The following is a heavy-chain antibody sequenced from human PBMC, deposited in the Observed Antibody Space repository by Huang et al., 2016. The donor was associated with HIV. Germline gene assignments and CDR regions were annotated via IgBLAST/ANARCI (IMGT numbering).Heavy chain of an antibody. CDR3: AHRPYGSGNYYND. J-gene: IGHJ4*02. D-gene: IGHD3-10*01. CDR1: GFSFSTSGVG. V-gene: IGHV2-5*02. Sequence: QITLKQPGPTLVKPPQTLTLTCTFSGFSFSTSGVGVGWIRQPPGKALEWLALIYWDDDKRYNPSLKTRLTITKDTSKKQVVRTITNMDPVDTATYYCAHRPYGSGNYYNDWGRGTLVTVSS. CDR2: IYWDDDK.